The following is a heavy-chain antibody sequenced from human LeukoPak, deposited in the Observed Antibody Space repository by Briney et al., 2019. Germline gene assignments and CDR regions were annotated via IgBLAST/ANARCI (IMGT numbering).Heavy chain of an antibody. CDR2: IYYSGST. Sequence: SVTLSLTCTVSGGSISSYYWSWIRQPPGKGLEWIGYIYYSGSTNYNPSLKSRVTISVDTSKNQFSLKLSSVTAADTAVYYCARDRDYYDSSGYYDAFDIWGQGTMVTVSS. J-gene: IGHJ3*02. CDR1: GGSISSYY. CDR3: ARDRDYYDSSGYYDAFDI. V-gene: IGHV4-59*01. D-gene: IGHD3-22*01.